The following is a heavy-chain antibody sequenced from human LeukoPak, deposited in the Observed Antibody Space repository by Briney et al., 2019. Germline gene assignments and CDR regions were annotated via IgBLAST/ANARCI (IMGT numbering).Heavy chain of an antibody. CDR2: ISGSGGST. J-gene: IGHJ4*02. Sequence: GGSLRLSCAASGFTFSNNAMSWVRQAPGKGLEWVSAISGSGGSTYYADSVKGRFTISRDNSKNTLYLQMNSLRAEDTAVYYCAKAAMIVVATPHYFDYWGQGTLVTVSS. CDR1: GFTFSNNA. CDR3: AKAAMIVVATPHYFDY. V-gene: IGHV3-23*01. D-gene: IGHD3-22*01.